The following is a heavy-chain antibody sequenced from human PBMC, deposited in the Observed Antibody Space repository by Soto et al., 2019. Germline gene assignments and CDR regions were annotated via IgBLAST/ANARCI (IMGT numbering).Heavy chain of an antibody. Sequence: QVQLVQSGAEVKKPGASVKVSCKASGYTFTGYYMHWVRQAPGQGLEWMGWINPNSGGTNYAQKFQGWVTMTRDTSMSTAYMELSRLRTDDTAVYYCARSPPRAGIAAAGDRAFDIWGQGTMVTVSS. J-gene: IGHJ3*02. V-gene: IGHV1-2*04. CDR2: INPNSGGT. CDR3: ARSPPRAGIAAAGDRAFDI. CDR1: GYTFTGYY. D-gene: IGHD6-13*01.